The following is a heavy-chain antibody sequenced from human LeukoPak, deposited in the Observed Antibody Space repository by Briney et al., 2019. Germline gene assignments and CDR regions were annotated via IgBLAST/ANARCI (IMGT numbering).Heavy chain of an antibody. CDR3: AKDREVLRYFDWLLDY. J-gene: IGHJ4*02. V-gene: IGHV3-30*18. CDR1: GFTFSSYG. Sequence: GGSLRLSCAASGFTFSSYGMHWVRQAPGKGLEWVAVISYDGSNKYYADSVKGRFTISRDNSKNTLYLQTNSLRAEDTAVYYCAKDREVLRYFDWLLDYWGQGTLVTVSS. D-gene: IGHD3-9*01. CDR2: ISYDGSNK.